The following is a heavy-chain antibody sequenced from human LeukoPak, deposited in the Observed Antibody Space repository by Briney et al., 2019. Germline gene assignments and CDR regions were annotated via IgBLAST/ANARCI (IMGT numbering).Heavy chain of an antibody. J-gene: IGHJ5*02. D-gene: IGHD5-12*01. CDR2: ISYDGSNK. CDR3: AKDDSGYDFPNWFDP. V-gene: IGHV3-30*18. CDR1: GSTFSSYG. Sequence: GGSLRLSCAASGSTFSSYGMHWVRQAPGKGLEWVAVISYDGSNKYYADSVKGRFTISRDNPKNTLYLQMNSLRAEDTAVYYCAKDDSGYDFPNWFDPWGQGTLVTVSS.